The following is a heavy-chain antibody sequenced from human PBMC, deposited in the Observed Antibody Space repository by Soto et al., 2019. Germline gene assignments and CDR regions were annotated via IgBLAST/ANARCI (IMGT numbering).Heavy chain of an antibody. CDR2: INHSGST. J-gene: IGHJ6*02. V-gene: IGHV4-34*01. CDR1: GGSFSGYY. CDR3: ARRRGFSYYGMDV. Sequence: PSETLSLTCAVYGGSFSGYYWSWIRQPPGKGLEWIGEINHSGSTNYNPSLKSRVTISVDTSKNQFSLKPSSVTAADTAVYYCARRRGFSYYGMDVWGQGTTVTVSS. D-gene: IGHD5-18*01.